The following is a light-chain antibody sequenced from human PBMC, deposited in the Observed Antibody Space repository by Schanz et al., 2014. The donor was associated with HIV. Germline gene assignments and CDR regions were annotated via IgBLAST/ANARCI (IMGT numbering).Light chain of an antibody. CDR1: SSDVGGYNY. J-gene: IGLJ2*01. CDR2: DVT. V-gene: IGLV2-14*03. CDR3: QSYVV. Sequence: QSALTQPASVSGSPGQSITISCTGTSSDVGGYNYVSWYQQHPGKAPKLMIYDVTNRPSGVPNRFSGSKSGNTASLTVSGLQADDEADYYCQSYVVFGGGTKLTVL.